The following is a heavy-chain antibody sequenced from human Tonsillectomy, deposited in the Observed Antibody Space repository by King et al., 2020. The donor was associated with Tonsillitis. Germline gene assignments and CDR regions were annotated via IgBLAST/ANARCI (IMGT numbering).Heavy chain of an antibody. CDR3: SKEQGAYYDSTGSGYFDY. J-gene: IGHJ4*02. CDR2: IQYDGSHR. CDR1: GFTFSTYG. Sequence: VQLVESGGGVVQPGGSLRLSCAASGFTFSTYGVHWVRQAPGKGLEWVAFIQYDGSHRTYADSVKGRFTISRDNSKNTLYLQMNSLRAEDTAVYYCSKEQGAYYDSTGSGYFDYWGQGTLVTVSS. D-gene: IGHD3-22*01. V-gene: IGHV3-30*02.